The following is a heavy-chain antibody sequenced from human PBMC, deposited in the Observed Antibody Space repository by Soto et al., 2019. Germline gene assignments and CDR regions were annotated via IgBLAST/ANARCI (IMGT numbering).Heavy chain of an antibody. J-gene: IGHJ4*02. CDR2: IYYSGST. CDR3: ARAHEQLVLFDY. D-gene: IGHD6-6*01. Sequence: QVQLQESGPGLVKPSQTLSLTCTVSGGSISRGDYYWSWMRQPPGKGLEWIGYIYYSGSTYYNPSLKSRVTRSVDTSKNQFSLNLSFVTAADTAVYYCARAHEQLVLFDYWGQGTLVTVSS. CDR1: GGSISRGDYY. V-gene: IGHV4-30-4*01.